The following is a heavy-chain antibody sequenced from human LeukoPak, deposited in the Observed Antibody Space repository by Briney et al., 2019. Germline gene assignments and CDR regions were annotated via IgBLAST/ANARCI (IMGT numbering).Heavy chain of an antibody. Sequence: GGSLRLSCAASGFTFSSYEMNWVRQAPGKGLECVSYISSSGSTLYYAASVKGRFTISRDNAKNSLYLQMNSLRAEDTALYYCARIYSSGSRYYFDYWGQGTLVTVSS. D-gene: IGHD6-19*01. CDR3: ARIYSSGSRYYFDY. J-gene: IGHJ4*02. CDR2: ISSSGSTL. CDR1: GFTFSSYE. V-gene: IGHV3-48*03.